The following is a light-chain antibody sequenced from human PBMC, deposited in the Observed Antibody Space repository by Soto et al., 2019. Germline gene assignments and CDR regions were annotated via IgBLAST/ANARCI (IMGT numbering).Light chain of an antibody. CDR1: QGISTY. Sequence: DIQITQSPYSLSASVGDRVTITCRASQGISTYLNWYQQKPGKAPKLLIYAASSLQSGVPSRFSGSGSGTEFTLTISSLQPEDFATYYCQHYNSYSEAFGQGTKVDIK. CDR3: QHYNSYSEA. V-gene: IGKV1-39*01. J-gene: IGKJ1*01. CDR2: AAS.